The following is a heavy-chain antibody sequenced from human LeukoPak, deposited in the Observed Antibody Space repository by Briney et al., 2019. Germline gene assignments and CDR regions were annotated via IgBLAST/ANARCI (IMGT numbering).Heavy chain of an antibody. CDR3: ARDLVDTAMVSGDY. CDR2: INPNSGGT. J-gene: IGHJ4*02. V-gene: IGHV1-2*02. CDR1: GYTFTGYY. Sequence: GASVKVSCKASGYTFTGYYMHWVRQAPGQGLEWMGWINPNSGGTNYAQKFQGRVTMTRDTSISTAYMELSRLRSDDTAVYYRARDLVDTAMVSGDYWGQGTLVTVSS. D-gene: IGHD5-18*01.